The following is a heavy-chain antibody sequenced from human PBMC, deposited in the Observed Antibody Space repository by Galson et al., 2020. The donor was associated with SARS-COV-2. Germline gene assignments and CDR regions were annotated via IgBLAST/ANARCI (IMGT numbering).Heavy chain of an antibody. V-gene: IGHV3-23*01. J-gene: IGHJ5*01. CDR2: ISGHGGNK. CDR3: AKDGDAMVRGVENWFDS. D-gene: IGHD3-10*01. CDR1: GFTFNRYA. Sequence: GESLKISCAASGFTFNRYAMHWVRQAPGMGLEWVSGISGHGGNKYYTDSVKGRFTISRDNSKNTLYLQMNGLRAEDTALYYCAKDGDAMVRGVENWFDSWGQGTLVTVSS.